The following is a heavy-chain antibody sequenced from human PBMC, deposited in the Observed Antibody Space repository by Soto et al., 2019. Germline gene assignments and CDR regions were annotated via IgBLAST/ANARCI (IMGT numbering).Heavy chain of an antibody. J-gene: IGHJ4*02. D-gene: IGHD3-3*01. CDR1: GYTLSSYY. Sequence: VKVSCKASGYTLSSYYMHWVRQAPGQGLEWMGIINTSGGSTTYAQKFQGRVTMTRDTSTSTVYMELSSLTSEDTAVYYCARASVSGRRFYEWGEGNLDPVSA. CDR3: ARASVSGRRFYE. V-gene: IGHV1-46*03. CDR2: INTSGGST.